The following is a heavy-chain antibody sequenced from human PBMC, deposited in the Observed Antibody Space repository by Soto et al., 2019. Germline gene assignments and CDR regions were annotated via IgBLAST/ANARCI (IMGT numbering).Heavy chain of an antibody. D-gene: IGHD2-2*01. J-gene: IGHJ5*02. CDR1: GGTFSSYA. CDR3: ARRAGYCSSTSCFTPYNWFDP. CDR2: IIPIFGTA. Sequence: ASVKVSCKASGGTFSSYAISWVRQAPGQGLEWMGGIIPIFGTANYAQKFQGRVTITADESTSTAYMELSSLRSEDTAVYYCARRAGYCSSTSCFTPYNWFDPWGQGTLVTVSS. V-gene: IGHV1-69*13.